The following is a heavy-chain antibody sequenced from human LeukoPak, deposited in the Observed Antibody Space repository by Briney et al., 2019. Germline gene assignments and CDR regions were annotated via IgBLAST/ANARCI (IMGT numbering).Heavy chain of an antibody. CDR1: GYTFIGYY. CDR2: ISPNSGAT. CDR3: ARGVYYGSGSYSDF. Sequence: ASMKLSCKASGYTFIGYYMHWVRQAPGQGLEWMGWISPNSGATNYSQKFQDRVTITRHTSITTTYIELSRLRSDDTAVYYCARGVYYGSGSYSDFWGQGTLVTVSS. V-gene: IGHV1-2*02. D-gene: IGHD3-10*01. J-gene: IGHJ4*02.